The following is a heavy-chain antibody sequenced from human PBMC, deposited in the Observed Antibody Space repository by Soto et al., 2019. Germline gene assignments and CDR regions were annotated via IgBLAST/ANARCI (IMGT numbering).Heavy chain of an antibody. CDR3: ARTGGGMAARPLEY. J-gene: IGHJ4*02. V-gene: IGHV1-18*04. CDR2: ISAYNGNK. D-gene: IGHD6-6*01. Sequence: QVQLVQSGGEVKKPGASVEVSCRTSGYMFTTYGMSWVRQAPGQGLEWMAWISAYNGNKKYAQKFQGRVPMTTETSTGTVSMELRNLTSADTGTYFCARTGGGMAARPLEYWGQGTLVTVSS. CDR1: GYMFTTYG.